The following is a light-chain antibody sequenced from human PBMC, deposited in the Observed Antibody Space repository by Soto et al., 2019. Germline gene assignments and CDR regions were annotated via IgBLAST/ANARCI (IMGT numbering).Light chain of an antibody. J-gene: IGKJ1*01. CDR1: QSISSW. CDR2: DAS. Sequence: DIQMTQSPSTLSASVGDRVTITCWASQSISSWLAWYQQKPGKAPKLLIYDASSLESGVPSRFSGSGSGTEFTLTISSLQPDDFAPYYCQQYNSYSRTFGQGTKVEIK. CDR3: QQYNSYSRT. V-gene: IGKV1-5*01.